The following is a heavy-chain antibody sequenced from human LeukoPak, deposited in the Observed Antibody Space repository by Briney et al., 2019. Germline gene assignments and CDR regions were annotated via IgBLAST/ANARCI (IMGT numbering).Heavy chain of an antibody. D-gene: IGHD3-3*01. CDR2: ISAYNGNT. V-gene: IGHV1-18*01. CDR3: ARVEGGYSTSDY. CDR1: GYTFTSYA. J-gene: IGHJ4*02. Sequence: ASVTVSCKASGYTFTSYAMNWVRQAPGQGLEWMGWISAYNGNTNYAQKLQGRVTMTTDTSTSTAYMELRSLRSDDTAVYYCARVEGGYSTSDYWGQGTLVTVSS.